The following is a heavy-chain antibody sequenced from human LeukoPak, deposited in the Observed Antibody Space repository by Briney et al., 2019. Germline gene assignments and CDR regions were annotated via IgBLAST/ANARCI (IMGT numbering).Heavy chain of an antibody. CDR1: GFTFSSYW. CDR2: IKQDGSEK. D-gene: IGHD6-6*01. V-gene: IGHV3-7*01. J-gene: IGHJ4*02. Sequence: GGYLSRYCAASGFTFSSYWMSWVRQAPGKGLEGMANIKQDGSEKYEVDSVKSRFTISRDNAKNSLYLQMNSLRAEDTAVYYCARARSSIAAPSDYWGQGTLVTVSS. CDR3: ARARSSIAAPSDY.